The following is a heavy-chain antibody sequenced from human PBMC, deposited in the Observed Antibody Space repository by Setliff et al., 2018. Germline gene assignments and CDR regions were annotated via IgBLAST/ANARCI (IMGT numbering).Heavy chain of an antibody. D-gene: IGHD6-19*01. CDR3: VRSSAPQVVLAADFDF. CDR1: GYTLTNYY. V-gene: IGHV1-69*13. Sequence: SVKVSCKASGYTLTNYYMHWVRQAPGQGLEWMGGTIPVFGTANYAQKFQDRVTITADDSSSTAYMEVCSLRSDDTAVYYCVRSSAPQVVLAADFDFWGQGTPVTVSS. J-gene: IGHJ4*02. CDR2: TIPVFGTA.